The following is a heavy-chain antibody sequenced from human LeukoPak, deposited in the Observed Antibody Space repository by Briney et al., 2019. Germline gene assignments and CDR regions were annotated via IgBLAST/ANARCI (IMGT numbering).Heavy chain of an antibody. V-gene: IGHV1-2*06. D-gene: IGHD5-24*01. CDR2: IDPRNGGP. J-gene: IGHJ4*02. Sequence: ASVKVSCKASGYTFSDYFLHWLRQAPGQGFEWVAPIDPRNGGPKYAQKLQGRVAVTRDTSISTVYMELNGLGSDDTAVYYCARGPAHGSFDYWGQGTLVTVSS. CDR1: GYTFSDYF. CDR3: ARGPAHGSFDY.